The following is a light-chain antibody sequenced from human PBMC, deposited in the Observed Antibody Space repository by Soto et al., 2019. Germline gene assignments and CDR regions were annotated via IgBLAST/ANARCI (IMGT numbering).Light chain of an antibody. CDR1: QSVSSSY. V-gene: IGKV3-20*01. J-gene: IGKJ2*01. Sequence: EIVLTQSPGTLSSSPGERATLSCRASQSVSSSYLAWYQQKPDQTPMLLIYGASSRATGIPDRFSGSGSGTDFTLTISRLEPEDFAVYYCQQYGSLPYTFGQGTKLEIK. CDR3: QQYGSLPYT. CDR2: GAS.